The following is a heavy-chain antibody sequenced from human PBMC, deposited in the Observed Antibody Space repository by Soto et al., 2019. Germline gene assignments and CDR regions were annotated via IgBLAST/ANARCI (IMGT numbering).Heavy chain of an antibody. CDR3: ARHNHAHDYGDNSYYYYYYMDV. V-gene: IGHV4-39*01. D-gene: IGHD4-17*01. CDR2: IYYSGST. Sequence: SETLSLTCTVSGGSISSSSYYWGWIRQPPGKGLEWIGSIYYSGSTYYNPSLKSRITISVDTSKNQFSLKLSSVTAADTAVYYCARHNHAHDYGDNSYYYYYYMDVWGKGTTVTVSS. J-gene: IGHJ6*03. CDR1: GGSISSSSYY.